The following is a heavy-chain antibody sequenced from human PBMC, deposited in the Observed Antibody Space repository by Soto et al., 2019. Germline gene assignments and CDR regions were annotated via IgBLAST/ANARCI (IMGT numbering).Heavy chain of an antibody. D-gene: IGHD3-3*02. V-gene: IGHV4-31*03. Sequence: PSETLSLTCTVSGGSISSGGYYWSWIRQHPGKGLEWIGYIYYSGSTYYNPSLKSRVTISVDTSKNQFSLKLSSVTAADTAVYYCARAIFGVVPGFLGFEPWGQGTLVTVSS. CDR3: ARAIFGVVPGFLGFEP. CDR1: GGSISSGGYY. J-gene: IGHJ5*02. CDR2: IYYSGST.